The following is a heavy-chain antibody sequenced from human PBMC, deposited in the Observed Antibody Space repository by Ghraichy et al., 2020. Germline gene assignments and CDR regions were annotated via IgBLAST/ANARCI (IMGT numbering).Heavy chain of an antibody. CDR2: IKQDGSEK. CDR3: ARDIADNWNHPGWPRPNWYFDL. V-gene: IGHV3-7*01. Sequence: GESLNISCAASGFTFSSYWMSWVRQAPGKGLEGVANIKQDGSEKYYVDSVKGRFTISRDNAKNSLYLQMNSLRAEDTAVYYCARDIADNWNHPGWPRPNWYFDLWGRGTLVTVSS. D-gene: IGHD1-20*01. J-gene: IGHJ2*01. CDR1: GFTFSSYW.